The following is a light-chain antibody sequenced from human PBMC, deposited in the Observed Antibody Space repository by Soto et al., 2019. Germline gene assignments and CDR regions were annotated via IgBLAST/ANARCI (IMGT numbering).Light chain of an antibody. CDR1: SSDVGGYNY. J-gene: IGLJ1*01. V-gene: IGLV2-14*01. Sequence: QSVLTQPASVSGSPGQSITVSCTGTSSDVGGYNYVSWYQQHPGKAPKLMIYEVSNRPSGVSNRFSGSKSGNTASLTISGLQDEDEADYFCSSYTSSHTYVFGSGTKLTVL. CDR3: SSYTSSHTYV. CDR2: EVS.